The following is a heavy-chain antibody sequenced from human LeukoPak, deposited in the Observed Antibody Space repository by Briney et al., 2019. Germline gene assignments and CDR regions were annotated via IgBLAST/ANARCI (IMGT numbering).Heavy chain of an antibody. D-gene: IGHD6-13*01. CDR1: GFTFSSYA. J-gene: IGHJ5*02. CDR3: AAASAFSSSWRS. CDR2: ITANNTTK. Sequence: PGGSLRLSCAASGFTFSSYAMSWVRQAPGKGPEWVAYITANNTTKYYADSVKGRFTISRDNAKKSLFLQMNSLRAEDTAVYYCAAASAFSSSWRSWGQGTVVTVSS. V-gene: IGHV3-48*01.